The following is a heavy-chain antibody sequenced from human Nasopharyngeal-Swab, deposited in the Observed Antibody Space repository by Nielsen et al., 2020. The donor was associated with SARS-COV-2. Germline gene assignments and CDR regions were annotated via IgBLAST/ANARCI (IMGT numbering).Heavy chain of an antibody. CDR2: ISSNDEK. D-gene: IGHD6-19*01. CDR3: ARSQGGYSSGWYLWDY. Sequence: WIRQPPGKALEWLAHISSNDEKSYSTSLKSRLTISKDTSKSQVVLTMTNMDPVDTATYYCARSQGGYSSGWYLWDYWGQGTLVTVSS. J-gene: IGHJ4*02. V-gene: IGHV2-26*01.